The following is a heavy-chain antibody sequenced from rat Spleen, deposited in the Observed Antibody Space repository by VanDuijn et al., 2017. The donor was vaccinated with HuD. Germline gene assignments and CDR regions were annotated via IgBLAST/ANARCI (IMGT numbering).Heavy chain of an antibody. CDR3: ATSGSYFDY. CDR2: ISYDGGST. V-gene: IGHV5-20*01. Sequence: EVQLVESDGGLVQPGRSLKLSCAASGFTFSDYDIAWVRQAPTKGLEWVAYISYDGGSTYYRDAVKGRFTISRDNAKSILYVQMDSLRTEDTATYYCATSGSYFDYWGQGVMVTVSS. J-gene: IGHJ2*01. D-gene: IGHD5-1*01. CDR1: GFTFSDYD.